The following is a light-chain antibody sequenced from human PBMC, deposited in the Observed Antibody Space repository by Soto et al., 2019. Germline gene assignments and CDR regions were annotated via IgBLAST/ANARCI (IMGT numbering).Light chain of an antibody. CDR1: SSDVGGYNY. V-gene: IGLV2-14*01. J-gene: IGLJ2*01. Sequence: QSALTQPASVSGSPGQSITISCTGTSSDVGGYNYVSWYQQHPGKAPKLMIYAVSHRPSGVSNRFSGSKSGNTASLTISGLQAEDEADYYCSSYTSSSTLLFGGGTKLTVL. CDR2: AVS. CDR3: SSYTSSSTLL.